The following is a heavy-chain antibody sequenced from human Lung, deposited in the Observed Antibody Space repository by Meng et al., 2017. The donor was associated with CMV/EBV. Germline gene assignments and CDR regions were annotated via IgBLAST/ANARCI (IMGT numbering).Heavy chain of an antibody. CDR3: ARDTGNFQIDY. CDR2: VHSSGST. J-gene: IGHJ4*02. Sequence: QLQLQESVPGLVKPAETLSLICTVPGGSISTSGSYWGWVRRPPGKGLEWIGSVHSSGSTFYIPSLKSRLTISLDTSKNQFSLRLSSVTAADTALYYCARDTGNFQIDYWGQGTLVTVSS. D-gene: IGHD1-7*01. V-gene: IGHV4-39*07. CDR1: GGSISTSGSY.